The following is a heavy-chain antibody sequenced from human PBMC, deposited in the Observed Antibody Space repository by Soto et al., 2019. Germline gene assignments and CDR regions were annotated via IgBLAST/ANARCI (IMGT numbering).Heavy chain of an antibody. CDR2: IIPILGIA. CDR1: GGTFSSYS. D-gene: IGHD6-6*01. CDR3: ARAQGYSSSYYFDY. J-gene: IGHJ4*02. Sequence: SVKVSCKASGGTFSSYSISWVRQAPGQGLEWMGRIIPILGIANYAQKFQGRVTITADKSTSTAYMELSSLRSEDTAVYYCARAQGYSSSYYFDYWGQGTLVTVSS. V-gene: IGHV1-69*02.